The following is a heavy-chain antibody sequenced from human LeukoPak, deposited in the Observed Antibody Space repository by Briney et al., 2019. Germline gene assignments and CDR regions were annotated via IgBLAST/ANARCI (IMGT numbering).Heavy chain of an antibody. V-gene: IGHV5-51*01. J-gene: IGHJ4*02. CDR1: GYSFSKYW. CDR2: IFPGDSTT. CDR3: ARPRDYDNTGYLRYFNY. D-gene: IGHD3-22*01. Sequence: GESLKISCLGSGYSFSKYWIGWVRQVPGQGLEYMGLIFPGDSTTRYNPSFQGHVSFSVEASSSTAFLQWSSLQASDTAIYYCARPRDYDNTGYLRYFNYWGQGTLVAVSS.